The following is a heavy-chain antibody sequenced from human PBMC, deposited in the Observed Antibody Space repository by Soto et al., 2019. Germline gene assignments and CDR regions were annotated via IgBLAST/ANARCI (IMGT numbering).Heavy chain of an antibody. D-gene: IGHD3-16*01. CDR1: GFTFSSYS. CDR3: ARPQEGVFDI. Sequence: EVQLVESGGGLVQPGGSLRLSCAASGFTFSSYSMNWVRQAPGKGLEWVSYISSSSSTIYYADSVKGRFTISRDNDKNSLYLQMNSRRDEDTDVYYCARPQEGVFDIWGQGTMVTVSS. CDR2: ISSSSSTI. J-gene: IGHJ3*02. V-gene: IGHV3-48*02.